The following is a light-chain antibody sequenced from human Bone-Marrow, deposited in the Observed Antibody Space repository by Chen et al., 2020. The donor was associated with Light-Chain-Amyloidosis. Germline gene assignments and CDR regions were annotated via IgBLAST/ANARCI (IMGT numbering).Light chain of an antibody. CDR1: KLGEKY. CDR2: QDS. V-gene: IGLV3-1*01. J-gene: IGLJ2*01. Sequence: SYDLTQAPSVSVSPAQTAIITCSGDKLGEKYTSWHQQRPGQSPVLVIYQDSERPSGIPERFSGSNSGDTATLTISVTQALDEADYYCQAWDGNTVVFGGGTKLTGL. CDR3: QAWDGNTVV.